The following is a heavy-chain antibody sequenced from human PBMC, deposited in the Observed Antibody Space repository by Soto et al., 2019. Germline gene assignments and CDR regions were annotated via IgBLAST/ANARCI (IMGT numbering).Heavy chain of an antibody. Sequence: SETLSLTCTVSGGSISSGDYYWSWIRQPPGKGLEWIGYIYYSGSTYYNPSLKSRVTISVDTSKNQFSLKLSSVTAADTAVYYYASEGTTGTTSAFDIWGQGTMVTVSS. J-gene: IGHJ3*02. CDR2: IYYSGST. D-gene: IGHD1-1*01. CDR3: ASEGTTGTTSAFDI. V-gene: IGHV4-30-4*01. CDR1: GGSISSGDYY.